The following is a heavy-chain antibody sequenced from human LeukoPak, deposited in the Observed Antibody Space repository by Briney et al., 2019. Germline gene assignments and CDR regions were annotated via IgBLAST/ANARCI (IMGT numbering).Heavy chain of an antibody. Sequence: PGRSLRLSCAASGFTFGTYNMNWVRQAPGKGLEWLSSINWSSSYIYYADSVKGRFTISRDNAKNSLYLQMNSLRDEDTAFYYCARDPYSGSYGDYYYYYMDVWDKGTTVTISS. V-gene: IGHV3-21*04. CDR1: GFTFGTYN. J-gene: IGHJ6*03. CDR3: ARDPYSGSYGDYYYYYMDV. CDR2: INWSSSYI. D-gene: IGHD1-26*01.